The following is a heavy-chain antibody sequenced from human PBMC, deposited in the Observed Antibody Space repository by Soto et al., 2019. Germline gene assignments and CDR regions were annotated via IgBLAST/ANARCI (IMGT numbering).Heavy chain of an antibody. CDR1: GYSFTNYW. V-gene: IGHV5-51*01. D-gene: IGHD2-15*01. J-gene: IGHJ3*02. Sequence: PGESLKISCKGSGYSFTNYWIGWVCQMPGKGLEWMGIIYPGDSETRYSPAFQGQVTISADKSISTAYLQWSTLKASDSAMYFCAISHCRSGGSCYSNAFDISGQGRTVTV. CDR3: AISHCRSGGSCYSNAFDI. CDR2: IYPGDSET.